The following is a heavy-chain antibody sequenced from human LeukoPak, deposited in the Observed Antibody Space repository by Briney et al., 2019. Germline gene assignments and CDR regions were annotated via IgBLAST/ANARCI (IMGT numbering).Heavy chain of an antibody. V-gene: IGHV3-23*01. Sequence: GGSLRLSCAASGFAFSSNAMSWVRQAPGKGLEWVSAISASGGYTYYADSVKGRFTISRDNSNNTLYLQMNSLRAEDTAVYYCAKVDYGDYPSFDYWGQGTLVTVSS. D-gene: IGHD4-17*01. CDR2: ISASGGYT. J-gene: IGHJ4*02. CDR3: AKVDYGDYPSFDY. CDR1: GFAFSSNA.